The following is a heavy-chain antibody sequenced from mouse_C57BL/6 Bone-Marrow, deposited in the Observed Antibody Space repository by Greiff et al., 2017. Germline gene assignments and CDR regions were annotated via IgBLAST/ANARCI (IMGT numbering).Heavy chain of an antibody. CDR1: GYTFTNYW. Sequence: VKLMESGAELVRPGTSVKMSCKASGYTFTNYWIGWAKQRPGHGLEWIGDIYPGGGYTNYNEKFKGKATLTADKSSSTAYMQFSSLTSEDSAIYYCARNYFDYWGQGTTLTVSS. V-gene: IGHV1-63*01. CDR3: ARNYFDY. CDR2: IYPGGGYT. J-gene: IGHJ2*01.